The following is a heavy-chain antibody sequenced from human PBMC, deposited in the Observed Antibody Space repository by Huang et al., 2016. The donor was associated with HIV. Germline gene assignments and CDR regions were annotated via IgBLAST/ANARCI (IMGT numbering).Heavy chain of an antibody. CDR3: ASGQRMRESDIVATIPVS. CDR2: INPGKGNT. D-gene: IGHD5-12*01. Sequence: QVHLVQSGPEVKKPGASVKVSCKASGYNFTSRGLHWVRQAPGQRLEWRGYINPGKGNTKYSPKFQDRVTRTRDISANTAYMQLGRLTSEDTAVYYCASGQRMRESDIVATIPVSWGQGALVTVSS. J-gene: IGHJ5*02. V-gene: IGHV1-3*01. CDR1: GYNFTSRG.